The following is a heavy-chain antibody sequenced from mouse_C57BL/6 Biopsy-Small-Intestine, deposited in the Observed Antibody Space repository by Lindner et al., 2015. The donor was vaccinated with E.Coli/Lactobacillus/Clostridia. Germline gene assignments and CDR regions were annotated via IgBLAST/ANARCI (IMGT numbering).Heavy chain of an antibody. V-gene: IGHV1-54*01. CDR2: INPGSGGT. D-gene: IGHD2-2*01. Sequence: VQLQESGAELVRPGTSVKMSCKASGYTFTNYWIGWAKQRPGHGLEWIGVINPGSGGTNYNEKFKGKATLTADKSSSTAYMQLNSLTSEDSTVYYCAIYGYDGRFAYWGQGTLVTVSA. CDR3: AIYGYDGRFAY. CDR1: GYTFTNYW. J-gene: IGHJ3*01.